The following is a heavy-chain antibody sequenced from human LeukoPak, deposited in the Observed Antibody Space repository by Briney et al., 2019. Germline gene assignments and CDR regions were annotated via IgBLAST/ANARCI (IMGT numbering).Heavy chain of an antibody. CDR2: ISSSSSTI. D-gene: IGHD2-15*01. J-gene: IGHJ6*03. V-gene: IGHV3-48*01. CDR1: GFTFSSYS. Sequence: GGSLRLSCAASGFTFSSYSMNWVRQAPGKGLEWASYISSSSSTIYYADSVKGRFTISRDNAKNSLYLQMNSLRAEDTALYYCAKDAFYCSGGSCYSYYYYYMDVWGKGTTVTISS. CDR3: AKDAFYCSGGSCYSYYYYYMDV.